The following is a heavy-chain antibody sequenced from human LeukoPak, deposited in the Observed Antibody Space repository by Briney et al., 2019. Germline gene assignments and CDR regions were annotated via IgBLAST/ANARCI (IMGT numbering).Heavy chain of an antibody. V-gene: IGHV4-59*08. Sequence: SETLSLTCTVSGGSISGYFWSWIRQPPGKGLDWIGYIYSSGTTYYNPSLKSRVTISVDTSKNQFSLKLSSVTAADTAVYYCARGSYSSSFRSYYYYYMDVWGKGTTVTISS. J-gene: IGHJ6*03. D-gene: IGHD6-13*01. CDR3: ARGSYSSSFRSYYYYYMDV. CDR1: GGSISGYF. CDR2: IYSSGTT.